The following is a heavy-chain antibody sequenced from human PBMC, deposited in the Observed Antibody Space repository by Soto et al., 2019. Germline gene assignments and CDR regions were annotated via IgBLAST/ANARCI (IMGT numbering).Heavy chain of an antibody. CDR1: GGSISSGDYY. CDR3: ARVKVGDLFRFNWFFDL. CDR2: IFHTGST. D-gene: IGHD3-3*01. J-gene: IGHJ2*01. V-gene: IGHV4-30-4*02. Sequence: TSETLSLTCTVSGGSISSGDYYWSWIRQPPGKGLEWIAYIFHTGSTFYNSSLKPRVSISVDRSKNQFSLKLKSVTETDTAVYYCARVKVGDLFRFNWFFDLWGRGTLVTVSS.